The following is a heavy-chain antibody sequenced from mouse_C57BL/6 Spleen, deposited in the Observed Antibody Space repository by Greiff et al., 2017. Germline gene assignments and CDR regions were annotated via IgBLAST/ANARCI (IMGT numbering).Heavy chain of an antibody. J-gene: IGHJ2*01. D-gene: IGHD2-1*01. CDR2: IYPGDGDT. CDR3: AIYGNYVGDFDY. V-gene: IGHV1-82*01. Sequence: VMLVESGPELVKPGASVKISCKASGYAFSSSWMNWVKQRPGKGLEWIGRIYPGDGDTNYNGKFKGKATLTADKSSSTAYMQLSSLTSEDSAVYFCAIYGNYVGDFDYWGQGTTLTVSS. CDR1: GYAFSSSW.